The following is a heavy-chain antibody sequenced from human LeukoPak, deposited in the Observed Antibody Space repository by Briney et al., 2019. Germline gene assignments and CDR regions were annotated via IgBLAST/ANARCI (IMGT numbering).Heavy chain of an antibody. Sequence: TSETLSLTCTVSGGPVSGYYWSWIRQPPGKGLEWIGWIYYTGTTNYNSSLKSRISISVDTSKNQFSLKLSSVTAADTAVYYCARTTEGGYTYNYFYYYYMDVWGKGTTVTISS. CDR2: IYYTGTT. CDR3: ARTTEGGYTYNYFYYYYMDV. CDR1: GGPVSGYY. D-gene: IGHD5-18*01. V-gene: IGHV4-59*02. J-gene: IGHJ6*03.